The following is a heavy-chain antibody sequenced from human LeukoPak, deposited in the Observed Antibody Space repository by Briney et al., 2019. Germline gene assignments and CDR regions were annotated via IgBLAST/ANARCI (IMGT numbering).Heavy chain of an antibody. J-gene: IGHJ6*03. V-gene: IGHV4-39*01. Sequence: SETLSLTCTVSGGSISSSSYYWGWIRQPPGKGLEWIGIIYYSGSTYYNPSLKSRVTISVDKSKIHFSLKLSSVTAADTAVYYCAAHYNNYCGPYYYYYMDIWSKGTTVTVSS. CDR3: AAHYNNYCGPYYYYYMDI. D-gene: IGHD4-11*01. CDR2: IYYSGST. CDR1: GGSISSSSYY.